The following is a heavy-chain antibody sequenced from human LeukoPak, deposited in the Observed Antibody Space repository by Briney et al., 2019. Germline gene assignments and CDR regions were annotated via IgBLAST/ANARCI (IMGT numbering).Heavy chain of an antibody. CDR2: INPNSGGT. J-gene: IGHJ4*02. V-gene: IGHV1-2*02. Sequence: ASVKVSCKASGYTFTGYYMHWVRQAPGQGLEWMGWINPNSGGTNYAQKFQGRVTMTRDTSISTAYMELSRPRSDDTAVYYCARARSPKYHLDYWGQGTLVTVSS. CDR3: ARARSPKYHLDY. D-gene: IGHD2-2*01. CDR1: GYTFTGYY.